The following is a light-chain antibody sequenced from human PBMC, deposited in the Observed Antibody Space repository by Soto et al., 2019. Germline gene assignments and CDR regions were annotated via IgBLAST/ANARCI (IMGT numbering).Light chain of an antibody. CDR1: QSVGTY. CDR3: QQRSIWPPA. CDR2: DAS. J-gene: IGKJ4*01. Sequence: EIVVTQSPATLSLSPGERATLSCRASQSVGTYLAWYQQKPGQAPRLLIYDASKRATDIPVRFSGSGSGTDFPLTISSLEPEDFAVYYCQQRSIWPPAFGGGTKVEIK. V-gene: IGKV3-11*01.